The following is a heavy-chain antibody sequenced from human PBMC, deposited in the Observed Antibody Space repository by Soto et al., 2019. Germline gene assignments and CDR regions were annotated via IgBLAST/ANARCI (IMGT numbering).Heavy chain of an antibody. V-gene: IGHV3-30*03. CDR3: ARDYSNYGDYYYGMDV. Sequence: QVQLVESGGGVVQPGRSLRLSCAASGFTFSSYGMHWVRQAPGKGLEWVAVISYDGSNKYYADSVKGRFTISRHNSKNTLYLHMNSLRAEDTAVYYCARDYSNYGDYYYGMDVWGQGTTVTVSS. D-gene: IGHD4-4*01. J-gene: IGHJ6*02. CDR1: GFTFSSYG. CDR2: ISYDGSNK.